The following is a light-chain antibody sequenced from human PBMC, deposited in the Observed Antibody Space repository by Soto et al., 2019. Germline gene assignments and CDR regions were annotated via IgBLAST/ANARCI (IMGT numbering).Light chain of an antibody. CDR1: QSLLHSNGYNY. CDR2: LGS. J-gene: IGKJ1*01. V-gene: IGKV2-28*01. CDR3: MQALQTPA. Sequence: EIVMTQYQLSLPVTPGEPSAISCRSSQSLLHSNGYNYLDWYLQKPGQSPQLLIYLGSNRASGVPDRFSGSGSGTDFTLKISRVEAEDVGVYYCMQALQTPAFGQGTNVDIK.